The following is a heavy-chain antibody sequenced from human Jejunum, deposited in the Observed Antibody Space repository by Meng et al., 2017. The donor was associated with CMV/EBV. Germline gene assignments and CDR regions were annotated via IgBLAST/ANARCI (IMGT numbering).Heavy chain of an antibody. CDR1: DGSIRSYY. CDR3: AREKSSCTSSTCYGVDS. J-gene: IGHJ4*02. V-gene: IGHV4-4*07. D-gene: IGHD2-2*01. CDR2: IHTSGTT. Sequence: PPLESGPGRVKPSAPMSLTCTVSDGSIRSYYGSWIRQSAGKGLEWIGRIHTSGTTNYNPSLKSRVTLSLDTSKDQFSLKLTSVTAADTAVYYCAREKSSCTSSTCYGVDSWGQGTLVTVSS.